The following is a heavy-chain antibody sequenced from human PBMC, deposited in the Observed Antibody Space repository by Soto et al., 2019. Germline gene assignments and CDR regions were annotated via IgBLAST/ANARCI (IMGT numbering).Heavy chain of an antibody. V-gene: IGHV2-5*02. CDR3: AHGRDSSGWYYYYGMDV. J-gene: IGHJ6*02. CDR1: GFSLSTSGVG. Sequence: QITLKESGPTLVKPTQTLTLTCTFSGFSLSTSGVGVGWIRQPPGKALEWLALIYWDDDKRYSPSLKSRLTNTKDTSKNQVVLTMTNMGPVDTATYYCAHGRDSSGWYYYYGMDVWGQGTTVTVSS. D-gene: IGHD6-19*01. CDR2: IYWDDDK.